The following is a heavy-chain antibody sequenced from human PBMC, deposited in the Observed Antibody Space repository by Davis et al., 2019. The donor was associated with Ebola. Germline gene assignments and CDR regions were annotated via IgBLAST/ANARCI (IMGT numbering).Heavy chain of an antibody. CDR3: ARSSAQLGDY. V-gene: IGHV1-3*01. J-gene: IGHJ4*02. D-gene: IGHD6-6*01. CDR1: GYTFTSYA. Sequence: ASVKVSCKASGYTFTSYAMHWVRQAPGQRLEWMGWINAGTGNTKYSQKFQGRVSITRDTSASAAYMELSSLRSEDTAVYYCARSSAQLGDYWGQGTLVTVSS. CDR2: INAGTGNT.